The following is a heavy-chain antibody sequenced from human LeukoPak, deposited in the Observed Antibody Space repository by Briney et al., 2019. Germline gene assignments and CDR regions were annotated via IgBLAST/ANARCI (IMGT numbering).Heavy chain of an antibody. CDR2: ISYSGST. Sequence: SETLSLTCTVSGGSISSSSYYWGWIRQPPGKGLEWIGSISYSGSTYYNPSLKSRVTISVDTSKNQFSLKLSSVTAADTAVYYCARVLGHGYYDSSGYFVDYWGQGTLVTVSS. CDR1: GGSISSSSYY. V-gene: IGHV4-39*07. CDR3: ARVLGHGYYDSSGYFVDY. J-gene: IGHJ4*02. D-gene: IGHD3-22*01.